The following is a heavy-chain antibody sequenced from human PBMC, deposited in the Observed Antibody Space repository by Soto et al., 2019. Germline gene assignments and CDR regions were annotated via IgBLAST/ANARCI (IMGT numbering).Heavy chain of an antibody. CDR2: IYHSGST. D-gene: IGHD1-7*01. J-gene: IGHJ5*02. V-gene: IGHV4-30-2*01. CDR1: GGSIISGGYS. Sequence: PSETLSLTCAVSGGSIISGGYSFICIRQPPGNGLEWIGYIYHSGSTYYNPSLKSRVTISVGRSKNQFSLKLSSVTAADTAVYYCARADRNYEGWFDPWGQGTLVTVSS. CDR3: ARADRNYEGWFDP.